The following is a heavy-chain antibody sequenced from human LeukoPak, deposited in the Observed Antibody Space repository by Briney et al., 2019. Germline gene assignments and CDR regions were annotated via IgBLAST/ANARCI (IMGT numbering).Heavy chain of an antibody. Sequence: SETLSLTCTVSGGSISSYYWSWIRQPPGKGLEWIGFIYYSGSTNYNPSLKSRVTISVDTSKNQFSLKLSSVTAADTAVYYCARGGEVSIAAALVDYWGQGTLVTVSS. CDR3: ARGGEVSIAAALVDY. CDR2: IYYSGST. V-gene: IGHV4-59*01. J-gene: IGHJ4*02. CDR1: GGSISSYY. D-gene: IGHD6-13*01.